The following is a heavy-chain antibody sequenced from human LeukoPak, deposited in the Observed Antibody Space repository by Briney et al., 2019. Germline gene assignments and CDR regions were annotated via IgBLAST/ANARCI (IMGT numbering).Heavy chain of an antibody. V-gene: IGHV3-21*01. D-gene: IGHD2-2*01. J-gene: IGHJ4*02. Sequence: GGPLRLSCAASGFTFSTYSMNWVRQAPGKGLEWVSYISSNSGYIYYADSLKGRFTISRDNAKNSLYLQMNSLRAEDTAVYYCARSRYCSSTSCPSGEYWGQGTLVTVSS. CDR2: ISSNSGYI. CDR1: GFTFSTYS. CDR3: ARSRYCSSTSCPSGEY.